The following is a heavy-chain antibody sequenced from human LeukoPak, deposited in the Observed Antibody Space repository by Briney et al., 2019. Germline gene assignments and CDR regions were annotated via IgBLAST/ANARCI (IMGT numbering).Heavy chain of an antibody. Sequence: GGSLRLSCAASGFTFSSYAMHWVRQAPGKGLEWVAVISYDGSNKYYADSVKGRFTISRDNSKNTLYLQMNSLRAEDTAVNYCARDRVGATDYFDYWGQGTLVTVSS. CDR2: ISYDGSNK. CDR1: GFTFSSYA. J-gene: IGHJ4*02. D-gene: IGHD1-26*01. CDR3: ARDRVGATDYFDY. V-gene: IGHV3-30-3*01.